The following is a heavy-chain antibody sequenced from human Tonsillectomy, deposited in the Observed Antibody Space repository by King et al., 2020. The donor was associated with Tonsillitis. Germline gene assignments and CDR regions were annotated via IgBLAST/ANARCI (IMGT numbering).Heavy chain of an antibody. CDR2: INLSGFNT. D-gene: IGHD1-14*01. Sequence: VQLVESGGDLVQPGGSLRLSCAASGFNFSNYALTWVRQAPGKRPEWVSSINLSGFNTYYADSVKGRFTVSRNNSRSTLYLQMNSLKAEDTAVYYCANWYFWGQGALVIVSS. CDR3: ANWYF. CDR1: GFNFSNYA. J-gene: IGHJ4*02. V-gene: IGHV3-23*04.